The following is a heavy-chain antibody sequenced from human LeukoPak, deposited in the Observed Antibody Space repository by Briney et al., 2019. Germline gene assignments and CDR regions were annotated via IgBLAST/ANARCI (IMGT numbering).Heavy chain of an antibody. CDR1: GGTFSSYA. CDR3: ATVGQWLRYYGMDV. D-gene: IGHD6-19*01. Sequence: GASVKVSCKASGGTFSSYAISWVRQAPGQGLEWMGGFDPEDGETIYAQKFQGRVTMTEDTSTDTAYMELSSLRSEDTAVYYCATVGQWLRYYGMDVWGQGTTVTVSS. J-gene: IGHJ6*02. V-gene: IGHV1-24*01. CDR2: FDPEDGET.